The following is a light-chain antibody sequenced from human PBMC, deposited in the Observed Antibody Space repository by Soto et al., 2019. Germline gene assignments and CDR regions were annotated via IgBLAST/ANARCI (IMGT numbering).Light chain of an antibody. CDR1: QSLEYSDGNTY. CDR3: MQGTHWPPN. CDR2: KVS. Sequence: DVVMTQSPLSLPVTLGQPASISCRCSQSLEYSDGNTYLSWFHQRPGQSPRRLIYKVSNRGSGVPDRFSGSGSGTDFTLKISSVEAEDVGVYFCMQGTHWPPNFGPGTKMDIK. V-gene: IGKV2-30*01. J-gene: IGKJ3*01.